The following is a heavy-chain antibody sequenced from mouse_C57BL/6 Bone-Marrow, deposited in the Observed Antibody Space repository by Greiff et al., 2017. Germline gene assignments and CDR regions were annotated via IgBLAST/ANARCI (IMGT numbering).Heavy chain of an antibody. Sequence: ESGPGLVKPSQSLSLTCSVTGYSITSGYYWNWIRQFPGNKLEWMGYIIYDGSNNYNPSLKNRISITRDTSKNQFFLKLNSVTTEDTATYYCASSPYYFDYWGQGTTLTVSS. CDR1: GYSITSGYY. CDR3: ASSPYYFDY. V-gene: IGHV3-6*01. CDR2: IIYDGSN. J-gene: IGHJ2*01.